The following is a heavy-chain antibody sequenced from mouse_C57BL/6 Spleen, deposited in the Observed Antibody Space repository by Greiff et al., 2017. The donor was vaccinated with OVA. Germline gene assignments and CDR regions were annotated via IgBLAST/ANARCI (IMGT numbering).Heavy chain of an antibody. CDR2: IYPRSGNT. V-gene: IGHV1-81*01. CDR1: GYTFTSYG. D-gene: IGHD1-1*01. Sequence: VQLQQSGAELARPGASVKLSCKASGYTFTSYGISWVKQRTGQGLEWIGEIYPRSGNTYYNEKFKGKATLTADKSSSTAYMELRSLTSEDSAVYFCARPLYYYGSSYEYYFDYWGQGTTLTVSS. J-gene: IGHJ2*01. CDR3: ARPLYYYGSSYEYYFDY.